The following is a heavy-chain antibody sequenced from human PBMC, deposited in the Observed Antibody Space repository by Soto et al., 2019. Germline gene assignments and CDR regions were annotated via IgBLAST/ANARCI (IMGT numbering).Heavy chain of an antibody. J-gene: IGHJ6*03. CDR1: GFTFDDYA. CDR2: ISWNSGSI. V-gene: IGHV3-9*01. D-gene: IGHD2-15*01. Sequence: EVQLVESGGGLVQPGRSLRLSCAASGFTFDDYAMHWVRQAPGKGLEWVSGISWNSGSIGYADSVKGRFTISSDNATNSLYLQMNSLRAEDTALYYCAKDGVVVAANYYHYMDVWGKGTTVTVS. CDR3: AKDGVVVAANYYHYMDV.